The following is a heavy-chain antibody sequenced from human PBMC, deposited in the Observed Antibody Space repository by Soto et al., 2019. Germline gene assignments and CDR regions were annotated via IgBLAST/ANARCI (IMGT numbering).Heavy chain of an antibody. V-gene: IGHV3-23*01. D-gene: IGHD3-10*02. CDR1: GLTSGADG. J-gene: IGHJ4*02. CDR2: ISGSGCST. CDR3: AKDPTPRDFLFIHYFDS. Sequence: GGTLILCCAAYGLTSGADGMTWVRHAPALGLEWVSTISGSGCSTHYAESVQGSFTISRDNSKNTMYLQMNSLRAEDTAVYYCAKDPTPRDFLFIHYFDSWGQGSLVTVSS.